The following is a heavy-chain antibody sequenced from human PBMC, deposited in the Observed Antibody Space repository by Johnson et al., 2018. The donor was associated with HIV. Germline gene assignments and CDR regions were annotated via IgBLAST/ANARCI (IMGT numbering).Heavy chain of an antibody. V-gene: IGHV3-30*04. D-gene: IGHD5-18*01. J-gene: IGHJ3*02. CDR3: ARGEQQLWLRGAFDI. Sequence: QVQLVESGGGVVQPGRSLRLSCAASGFTFSSYAMHWVRQAPGKGLEWVAVISYDGSNKYYADSVKGRFPISRDTSKNTLYLQMNGLRDKDTAVYYCARGEQQLWLRGAFDIWGQGTMVTVSS. CDR2: ISYDGSNK. CDR1: GFTFSSYA.